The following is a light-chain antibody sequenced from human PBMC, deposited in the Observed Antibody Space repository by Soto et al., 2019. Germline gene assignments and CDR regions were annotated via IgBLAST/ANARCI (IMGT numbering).Light chain of an antibody. Sequence: QSALTQPASGSGSPGQSITFSCTGTSSDVGGYNYVSWYQQHAGKAPKLMIYEVSNRPSGVSNRFSGSKSGNTASLTISGLQAEDEDYYYCSSYTASNTLVFGGGTKLTVL. J-gene: IGLJ3*02. CDR3: SSYTASNTLV. CDR1: SSDVGGYNY. V-gene: IGLV2-14*01. CDR2: EVS.